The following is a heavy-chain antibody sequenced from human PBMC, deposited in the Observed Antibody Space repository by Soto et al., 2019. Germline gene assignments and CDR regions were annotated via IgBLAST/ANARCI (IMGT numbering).Heavy chain of an antibody. V-gene: IGHV3-23*01. D-gene: IGHD3-16*01. CDR2: ISGSGGST. Sequence: EVQLLESGGGLVQPGGSLRLSCAASGFTFSSYGMSWVRQAPGKGLEWVSAISGSGGSTYYADSVKGRFTISRDNSKNTLYLQMNSLRAEDTAVYYCAKARQFGVITPWSYWGQGTLVTVSS. CDR1: GFTFSSYG. J-gene: IGHJ4*02. CDR3: AKARQFGVITPWSY.